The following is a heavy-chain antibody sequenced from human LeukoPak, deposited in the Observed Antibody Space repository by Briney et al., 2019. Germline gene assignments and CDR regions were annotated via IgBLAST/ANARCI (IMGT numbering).Heavy chain of an antibody. J-gene: IGHJ6*03. D-gene: IGHD6-19*01. CDR2: IKQDGSEK. Sequence: GGSLRLSCAASGFTFSGYWMSWIRQAPGKGLEWVANIKQDGSEKYYVDSVKGRFTISRDNAKNSLSLQMNSLRAEDTAVYYCASVSITVAERDYMDVWGKGTTVTVSS. CDR3: ASVSITVAERDYMDV. V-gene: IGHV3-7*01. CDR1: GFTFSGYW.